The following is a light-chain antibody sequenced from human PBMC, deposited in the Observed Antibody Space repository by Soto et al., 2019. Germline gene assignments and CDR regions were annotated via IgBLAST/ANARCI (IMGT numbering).Light chain of an antibody. Sequence: QSVLTQPRSVSGSPGQSVTISCTGTSSDVGGYTFVSWFQHHPGKAPKLMIYDVNKRPSGVPDRFSGSKSGNTASLTISGLQAEDEADYYCCSYAGTYTFVVFGGGTKLTVL. CDR1: SSDVGGYTF. CDR3: CSYAGTYTFVV. CDR2: DVN. J-gene: IGLJ2*01. V-gene: IGLV2-11*01.